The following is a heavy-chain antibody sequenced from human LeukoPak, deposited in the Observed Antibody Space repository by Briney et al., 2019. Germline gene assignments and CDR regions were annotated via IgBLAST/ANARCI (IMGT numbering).Heavy chain of an antibody. D-gene: IGHD1-1*01. CDR2: IYYSGST. CDR3: ARETGPDDAFDI. V-gene: IGHV4-59*01. Sequence: SETLSLTCTVSGGSISSYYWSWIRQPPGKGLEWIGYIYYSGSTNYIPSLKSRVTISVDTSKNQFSLKLGSVTAADTAVYYCARETGPDDAFDIWGQGTMVTVSS. J-gene: IGHJ3*02. CDR1: GGSISSYY.